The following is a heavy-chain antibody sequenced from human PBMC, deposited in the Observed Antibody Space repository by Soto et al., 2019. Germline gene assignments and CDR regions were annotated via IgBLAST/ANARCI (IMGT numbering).Heavy chain of an antibody. J-gene: IGHJ4*02. CDR3: AKSRVFIGAIVTLLDS. D-gene: IGHD3-16*02. CDR2: ISNNGDTA. V-gene: IGHV3-23*01. Sequence: EVQLLESGGGLVQPGGSLTLSCATSGFTFSSYAMVWVRQAAEKGLEWVASISNNGDTAYYADSVKGRFTISRRNSENTLYLKMNGLRADYTALYFCAKSRVFIGAIVTLLDSWGQGPQVTVSS. CDR1: GFTFSSYA.